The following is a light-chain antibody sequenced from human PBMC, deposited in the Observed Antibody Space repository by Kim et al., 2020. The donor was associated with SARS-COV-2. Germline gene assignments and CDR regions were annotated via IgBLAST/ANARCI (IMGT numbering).Light chain of an antibody. CDR3: QQSYNTTFT. V-gene: IGKV1-39*01. CDR1: QSNSSD. Sequence: SVGDRFTSTCRASQSNSSDLNWYQQKPGIAPNLLIYAESSLQSGVPSRFSGRGSGTGFTLTISSLQREDFATYYCQQSYNTTFTFGPGTKVDIK. CDR2: AES. J-gene: IGKJ3*01.